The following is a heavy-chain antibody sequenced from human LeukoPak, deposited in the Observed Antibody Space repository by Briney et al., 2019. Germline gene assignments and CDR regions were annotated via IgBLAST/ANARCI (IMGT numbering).Heavy chain of an antibody. CDR1: GFTFSIYA. CDR2: ISGNGAGT. CDR3: ARDLDRYGDYVGH. Sequence: TGGSLRLSCAASGFTFSIYAMSWVRQAPGRGLEWVSSISGNGAGTFYADSVKGRFTISRDNSKNTLYLQMNSLRAEDTAVYYCARDLDRYGDYVGHWGQGTLVTVSS. D-gene: IGHD4-17*01. V-gene: IGHV3-23*01. J-gene: IGHJ4*02.